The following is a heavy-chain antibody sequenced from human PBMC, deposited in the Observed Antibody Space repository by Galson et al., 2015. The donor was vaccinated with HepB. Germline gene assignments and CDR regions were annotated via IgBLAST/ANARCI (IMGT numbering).Heavy chain of an antibody. D-gene: IGHD2-2*01. CDR3: TRRGDATLSSSCLK. CDR2: INSDGSIT. J-gene: IGHJ4*02. Sequence: SLRLSCAASGFTFKNYGMHWVRQAPGKGLVWVSHINSDGSITKYADSVKGRFTTSRDNAKNTLYLQMNSLRVEDTAVYYCTRRGDATLSSSCLKWGQGTLVTVSA. V-gene: IGHV3-74*03. CDR1: GFTFKNYG.